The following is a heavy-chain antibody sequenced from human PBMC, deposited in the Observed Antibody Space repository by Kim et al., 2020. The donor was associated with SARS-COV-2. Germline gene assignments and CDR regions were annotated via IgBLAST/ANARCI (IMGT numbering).Heavy chain of an antibody. CDR1: GFTFGDFA. CDR3: AKDLVSSSFRAFHI. J-gene: IGHJ3*02. V-gene: IGHV3-9*01. D-gene: IGHD6-6*01. CDR2: LSWNSGVI. Sequence: GGSLRLSCAASGFTFGDFAMHWVRQVPGKGLEWVSCLSWNSGVIEYADSVKGRFTISRHNAENSLYLQMNSLRAEDTAFYYCAKDLVSSSFRAFHIWGQGTLVTVSS.